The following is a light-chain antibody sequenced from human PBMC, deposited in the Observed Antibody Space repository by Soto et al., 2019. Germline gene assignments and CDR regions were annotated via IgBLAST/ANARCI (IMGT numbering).Light chain of an antibody. J-gene: IGKJ4*01. CDR3: QQFHNWPPIT. CDR2: GAS. Sequence: EIVMTQSPATLSVSPGERATLSCRASQNIGGTLAWYQQKPGQAPRLLFYGASTRATGIPARFSGSGSGTEFTLTISSLQSEEIAVYYCQQFHNWPPITFGGGTKVEI. CDR1: QNIGGT. V-gene: IGKV3-15*01.